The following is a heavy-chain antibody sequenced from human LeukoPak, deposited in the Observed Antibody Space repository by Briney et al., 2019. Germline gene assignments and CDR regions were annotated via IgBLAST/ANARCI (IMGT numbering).Heavy chain of an antibody. D-gene: IGHD6-19*01. J-gene: IGHJ4*02. CDR3: AKDNRVAGTSDY. CDR1: GFTFSSYA. Sequence: GGSLRLSCAASGFTFSSYAMSWVRQAPGKGLEWVSAISGSGGSTYYADSVKGRFTISRDNSKNTLYLQVNSLRAEDTAVYYCAKDNRVAGTSDYWGQGTLVTVSS. V-gene: IGHV3-23*01. CDR2: ISGSGGST.